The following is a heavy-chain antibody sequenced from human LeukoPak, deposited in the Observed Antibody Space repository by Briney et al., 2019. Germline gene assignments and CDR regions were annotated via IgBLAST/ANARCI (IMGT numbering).Heavy chain of an antibody. CDR3: ARDLGLGIAAAGTGYYYYGMDV. Sequence: ASVKVSCKPSGYTFTVNYLHWVRLAPGQGLEWMGIINPSGGSTSYAQKFQGRVTMTRDTSTSTVYMELSSLRSEDTAVYYCARDLGLGIAAAGTGYYYYGMDVWGQGTTVTVSS. V-gene: IGHV1-46*01. CDR2: INPSGGST. J-gene: IGHJ6*02. CDR1: GYTFTVNY. D-gene: IGHD6-13*01.